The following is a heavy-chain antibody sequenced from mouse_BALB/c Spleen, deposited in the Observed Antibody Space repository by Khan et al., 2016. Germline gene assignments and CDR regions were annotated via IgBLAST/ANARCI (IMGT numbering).Heavy chain of an antibody. J-gene: IGHJ3*01. CDR1: GYTFTSYW. V-gene: IGHV1-69*02. D-gene: IGHD2-3*01. Sequence: QVQLQQSGAELVKPGASVKLSCKASGYTFTSYWIHWVKQRPGQGLEWIGEIDPSDSYTNYNQKFKGKATLTVDKSSSTAYMQLSILTSEDSAVYYCVSIYDGYAWFVYWGQGTLVTVSA. CDR3: VSIYDGYAWFVY. CDR2: IDPSDSYT.